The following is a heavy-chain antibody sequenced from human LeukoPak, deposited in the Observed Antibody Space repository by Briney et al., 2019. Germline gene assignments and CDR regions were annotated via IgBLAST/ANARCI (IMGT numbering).Heavy chain of an antibody. CDR3: ARDQTQTGPTTVDH. D-gene: IGHD1-14*01. Sequence: GGSLRLSCVASGFSFSSYWMHWVRQGPGKGLMWVARISSDGSDTKYGDSVKGRFTISRDNAKNTLYLQMNSLRAEDTAVYYCARDQTQTGPTTVDHWGQGTQVTVSS. J-gene: IGHJ4*02. CDR1: GFSFSSYW. V-gene: IGHV3-74*01. CDR2: ISSDGSDT.